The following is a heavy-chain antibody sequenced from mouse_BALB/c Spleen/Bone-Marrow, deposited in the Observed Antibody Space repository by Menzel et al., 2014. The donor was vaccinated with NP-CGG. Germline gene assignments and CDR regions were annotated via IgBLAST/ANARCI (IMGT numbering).Heavy chain of an antibody. CDR1: GFTFSDYY. CDR2: ISDGVSYA. V-gene: IGHV5-4*02. D-gene: IGHD2-13*01. Sequence: EVKLVESGGGLVKPGGSLKLSCAASGFTFSDYYMFWVRQTPEKRLEWVATISDGVSYAYYPDSAKGRFTISRDNARNNLYLQMSSLKSEDTAMYYCARAPPYDFYAMDYWGQGTSVTVSS. J-gene: IGHJ4*01. CDR3: ARAPPYDFYAMDY.